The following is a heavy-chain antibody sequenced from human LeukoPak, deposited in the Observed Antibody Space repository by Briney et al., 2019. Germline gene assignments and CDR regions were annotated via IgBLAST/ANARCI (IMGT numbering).Heavy chain of an antibody. CDR2: ISSSSSYI. CDR3: AREVYCSGGSCFDGFDY. Sequence: GGSLRLSCEGSTFIFSGHWMNWVRQAPGKGLEWVSSISSSSSYIYYADSVKGRFTISRDNAKNAPYLQMNSLRAEDTAVYYCAREVYCSGGSCFDGFDYWGQGTLVTVSS. V-gene: IGHV3-21*01. D-gene: IGHD2-15*01. CDR1: TFIFSGHW. J-gene: IGHJ4*02.